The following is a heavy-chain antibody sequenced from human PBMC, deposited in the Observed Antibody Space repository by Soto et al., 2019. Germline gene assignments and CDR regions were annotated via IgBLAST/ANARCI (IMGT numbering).Heavy chain of an antibody. Sequence: QVQLVESGGGVVQPGRSLRLSCAASGFTFSSYAMHWVRQAPGKGLEWVAVISYDGSNKYYADSVKGRFTISRDNSKNTLYLQMNSLRAEDTAVYYCAGLRATTAGDYWGQGTLVTVSS. D-gene: IGHD1-26*01. CDR2: ISYDGSNK. CDR3: AGLRATTAGDY. J-gene: IGHJ4*02. V-gene: IGHV3-30-3*01. CDR1: GFTFSSYA.